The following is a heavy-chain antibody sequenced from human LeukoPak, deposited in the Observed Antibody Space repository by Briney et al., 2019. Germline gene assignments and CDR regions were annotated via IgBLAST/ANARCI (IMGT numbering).Heavy chain of an antibody. CDR1: GFAFSSYA. CDR3: ANPQSRGYDYLDY. J-gene: IGHJ4*02. CDR2: ISYGGSNK. Sequence: GGSLRLSCAASGFAFSSYALHWVRQAPGKGLEWVAVISYGGSNKYYADSVKGRFTISRDNSKNTLYLQMNSLRGDDTAVYYCANPQSRGYDYLDYWGQGTLITVSS. D-gene: IGHD5-12*01. V-gene: IGHV3-30-3*01.